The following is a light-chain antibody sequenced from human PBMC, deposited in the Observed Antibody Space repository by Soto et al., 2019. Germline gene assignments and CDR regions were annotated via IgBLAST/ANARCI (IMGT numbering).Light chain of an antibody. CDR3: QQRSNWPPTWT. CDR2: EAS. J-gene: IGKJ1*01. V-gene: IGKV3-11*01. CDR1: QSIGGF. Sequence: DIVLTQSPATLSLSPGERTNLFCRASQSIGGFLAWYQQRPGQAPRLLIYEASNRPTGIPARFSGSGSGTDFTLTISSLEPEDFAVYYCQQRSNWPPTWTFGQGTKVDIK.